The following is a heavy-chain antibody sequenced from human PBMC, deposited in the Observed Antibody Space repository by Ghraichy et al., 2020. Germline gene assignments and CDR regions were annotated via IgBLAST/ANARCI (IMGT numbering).Heavy chain of an antibody. CDR2: ISGGGYST. CDR1: GFTINNYA. D-gene: IGHD1-14*01. Sequence: GGSLRLSCAASGFTINNYAMSWVRQAPGKGLEWASSISGGGYSTFYADSVKGRFTISRDNSKNTLYLQMNSLRAEDTAVYYCAKDRGRSMRSNHDYWGQGTLVTVSS. V-gene: IGHV3-23*01. J-gene: IGHJ4*02. CDR3: AKDRGRSMRSNHDY.